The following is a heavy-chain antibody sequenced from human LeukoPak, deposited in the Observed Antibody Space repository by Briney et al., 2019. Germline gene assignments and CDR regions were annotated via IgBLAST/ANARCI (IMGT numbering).Heavy chain of an antibody. CDR1: GFTVSSNY. Sequence: GGSLRLSCAASGFTVSSNYMSWVRQAPGKGLEWVSVIYSGGSTYYADSVKGRFTISRDNSKNTLYLQMNSLRAEDTAVYYCARDPYGSGSYYRDDAFDIWGQGTMVTVSS. V-gene: IGHV3-53*05. J-gene: IGHJ3*02. D-gene: IGHD3-10*01. CDR3: ARDPYGSGSYYRDDAFDI. CDR2: IYSGGST.